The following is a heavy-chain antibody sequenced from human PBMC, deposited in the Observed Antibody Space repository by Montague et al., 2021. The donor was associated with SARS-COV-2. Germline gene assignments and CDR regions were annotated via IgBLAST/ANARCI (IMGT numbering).Heavy chain of an antibody. CDR3: ARTVLYSGYDYSWFDP. Sequence: TLSLTCTVSGGSISSGGYCWNWIRQYPGTGLEWIGYIYNSGTTSYSPSLRSRATISIDTSKNLFSLKLTSVTAADTAVYYCARTVLYSGYDYSWFDPWGQGTPVTVSS. J-gene: IGHJ5*02. CDR1: GGSISSGGYC. CDR2: IYNSGTT. D-gene: IGHD5-12*01. V-gene: IGHV4-31*03.